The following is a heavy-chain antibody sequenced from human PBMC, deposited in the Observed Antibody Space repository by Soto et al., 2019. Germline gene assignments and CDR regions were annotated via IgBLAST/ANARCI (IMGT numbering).Heavy chain of an antibody. CDR3: AREVSPGSGPYYLDALDM. CDR2: IKKDESKK. CDR1: GFTFSDYW. D-gene: IGHD3-22*01. J-gene: IGHJ3*02. V-gene: IGHV3-7*05. Sequence: EVQLVESGGGLVQPGESLRLSCAASGFTFSDYWMTWVRQAPGKGLEWVANIKKDESKKYYLDYVRGRFTISRNNARNSLHLQMDSLRAEDTALYYCAREVSPGSGPYYLDALDMWGQGTMVTVSS.